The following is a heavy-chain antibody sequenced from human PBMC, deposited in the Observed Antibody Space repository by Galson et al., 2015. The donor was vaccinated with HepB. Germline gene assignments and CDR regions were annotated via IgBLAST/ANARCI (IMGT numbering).Heavy chain of an antibody. CDR2: MNPNSGNT. J-gene: IGHJ5*02. D-gene: IGHD3-10*01. Sequence: SVKVSCKASGYTFTSYDINWVRQATGQGLEWMGWMNPNSGNTGSAQKFQGRVTMTRNTSISTAYMELSSLRSEDTAMYYCARGRGNFYDSGSYYHVQDWFDPWGQGTLVTVSS. CDR1: GYTFTSYD. CDR3: ARGRGNFYDSGSYYHVQDWFDP. V-gene: IGHV1-8*01.